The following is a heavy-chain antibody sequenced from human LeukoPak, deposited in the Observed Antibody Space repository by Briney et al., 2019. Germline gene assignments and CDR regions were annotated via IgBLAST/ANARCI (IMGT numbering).Heavy chain of an antibody. J-gene: IGHJ4*02. CDR3: AKWPEGAMDYFDY. CDR1: GFTFSSYA. Sequence: GGSLRLSCAASGFTFSSYAMSWVRQAPGKGLEWVSAISGDGTRTYYADSVKGRFTISRDNSKNTLYLEMSSLRVEDTAIYYCAKWPEGAMDYFDYWGQGTLVTVSS. D-gene: IGHD3-16*01. V-gene: IGHV3-23*01. CDR2: ISGDGTRT.